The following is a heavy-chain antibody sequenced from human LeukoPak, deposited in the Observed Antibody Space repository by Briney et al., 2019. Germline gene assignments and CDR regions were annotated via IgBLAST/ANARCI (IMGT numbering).Heavy chain of an antibody. CDR2: IYYSGST. J-gene: IGHJ5*02. CDR1: GGSISSYY. Sequence: SETLSLTCTVSGGSISSYYWSWIRQPPGKGLEWIGYIYYSGSTKYNPSLKSRVGISVDTSKNQFSLKLSSATAADTAVYYCASSKTNGDSSGWYAWFDPWGQGTLVTVSS. V-gene: IGHV4-59*01. D-gene: IGHD6-19*01. CDR3: ASSKTNGDSSGWYAWFDP.